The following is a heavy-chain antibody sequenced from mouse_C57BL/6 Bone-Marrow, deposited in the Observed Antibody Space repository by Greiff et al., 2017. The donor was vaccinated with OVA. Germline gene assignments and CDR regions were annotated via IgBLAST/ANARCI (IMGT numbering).Heavy chain of an antibody. CDR3: ARATVVARGDY. D-gene: IGHD1-1*01. Sequence: VQLMESGAELVRPGTSVKVSCKASGYAFTNYLIEWVKQRPGQGLEWIGVINPGSGGTNYNEKFKGKATLTADKSSSTAYMQLSSLTSEGAAVYFCARATVVARGDYWGQGTTLTVSS. J-gene: IGHJ2*01. CDR1: GYAFTNYL. V-gene: IGHV1-54*01. CDR2: INPGSGGT.